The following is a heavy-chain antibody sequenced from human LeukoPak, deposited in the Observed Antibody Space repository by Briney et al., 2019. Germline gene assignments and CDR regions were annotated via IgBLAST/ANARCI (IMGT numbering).Heavy chain of an antibody. CDR3: ARDGGFGELSGYFDY. CDR1: GFTFDDYA. V-gene: IGHV3-9*01. Sequence: GGSLRLSCAASGFTFDDYAMHWVRQAPGKGLKWVSGISWNSGSIGYADSVKGRFTISRDNSKNTLYLQMNSLRAEDTAVYYCARDGGFGELSGYFDYWGQGTLVTVSS. J-gene: IGHJ4*02. D-gene: IGHD3-10*01. CDR2: ISWNSGSI.